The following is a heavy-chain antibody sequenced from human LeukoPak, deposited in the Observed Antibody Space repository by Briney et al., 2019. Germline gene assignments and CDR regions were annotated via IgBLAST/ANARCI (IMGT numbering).Heavy chain of an antibody. CDR3: SYSSSWYSLFDY. CDR1: GFTFSSYG. Sequence: PGGSLRLSCAASGFTFSSYGMHWVRQAPGKGLEWVAFIRYDGSNKYYADSVKGRLTISRDNSKNTLYLQMNSLRAEDTAVYYCSYSSSWYSLFDYWGQGTLVTVSS. V-gene: IGHV3-30*02. D-gene: IGHD6-13*01. J-gene: IGHJ4*02. CDR2: IRYDGSNK.